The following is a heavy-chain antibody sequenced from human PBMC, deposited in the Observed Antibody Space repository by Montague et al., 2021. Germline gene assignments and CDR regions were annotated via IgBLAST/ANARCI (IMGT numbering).Heavy chain of an antibody. J-gene: IGHJ6*03. D-gene: IGHD1-26*01. CDR3: AKNRGAAGHYHYHMDV. Sequence: SLRLSCAASGFPFRTYAMSWVRQAPGKGLQWVSLIFGDGGGTFYEDSVKGRFTISRDNSKNILSLQMNSLRVDDTAVYYCAKNRGAAGHYHYHMDVWGKGTTVIVSS. CDR1: GFPFRTYA. V-gene: IGHV3-23*01. CDR2: IFGDGGGT.